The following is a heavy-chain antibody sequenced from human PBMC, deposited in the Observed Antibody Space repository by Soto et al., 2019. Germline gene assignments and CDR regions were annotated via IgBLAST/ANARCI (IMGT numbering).Heavy chain of an antibody. CDR3: ATGYCGSDNCHFTH. CDR1: GFNFHTYT. V-gene: IGHV3-48*02. D-gene: IGHD2-2*03. J-gene: IGHJ4*02. CDR2: ISGTSETI. Sequence: DVQLVESGGGLVKPGGSLRLSCAASGFNFHTYTMTWVRQAPGKGLEWVSYISGTSETIFYADSVKGRFTISRDDAKNSLYLQLNSLRDAETAVYYCATGYCGSDNCHFTHWGQGTLVTVSS.